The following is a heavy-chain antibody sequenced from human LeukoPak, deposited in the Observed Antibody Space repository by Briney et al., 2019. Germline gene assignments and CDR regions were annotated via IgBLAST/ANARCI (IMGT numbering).Heavy chain of an antibody. CDR2: IYYSGST. J-gene: IGHJ5*02. D-gene: IGHD2-2*01. CDR3: AREGAVVPAAIVGFDP. Sequence: SSETLSLTCTVSGGSISSSTSGWGWYWGWIRQPPGKGLEWIGSIYYSGSTYYNPSLKGRVTISVDTSKNQFSMNLNSVTAADTAVYYCAREGAVVPAAIVGFDPWGQGTLVTVSS. V-gene: IGHV4-39*07. CDR1: GGSISSSTSGWGWY.